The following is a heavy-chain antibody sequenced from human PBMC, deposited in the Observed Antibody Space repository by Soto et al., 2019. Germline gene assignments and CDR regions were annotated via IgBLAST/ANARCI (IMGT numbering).Heavy chain of an antibody. CDR3: AKSGGVEMATIPETYSFDY. J-gene: IGHJ4*02. V-gene: IGHV3-30*18. CDR2: ISYDGSNK. CDR1: GFTFSSYG. D-gene: IGHD5-12*01. Sequence: GGSLRLSCAASGFTFSSYGMHWVRQAPGKGLEWVAVISYDGSNKYYADSVKGRFTISRDNSKNTLYLQMNSLRAEDTAVYYCAKSGGVEMATIPETYSFDYWGQGTLVTVSS.